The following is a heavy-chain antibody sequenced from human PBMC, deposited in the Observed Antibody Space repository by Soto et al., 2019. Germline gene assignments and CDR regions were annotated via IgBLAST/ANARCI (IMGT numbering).Heavy chain of an antibody. D-gene: IGHD2-21*02. Sequence: QVQLVQSGAEVKKPGASVKVSCKASGYTFTSYSISWVRQAPGQGLEWMGWISAYNGNTNYAQKHQSRVTMTTDTSTSTAYMALRSLRSDDTAVYYCARVYHCGGDCYLYYYYGMDVWGQGTTVTVSS. J-gene: IGHJ6*02. CDR3: ARVYHCGGDCYLYYYYGMDV. V-gene: IGHV1-18*01. CDR1: GYTFTSYS. CDR2: ISAYNGNT.